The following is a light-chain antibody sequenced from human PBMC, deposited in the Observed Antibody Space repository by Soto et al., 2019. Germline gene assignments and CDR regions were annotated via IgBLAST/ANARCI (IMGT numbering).Light chain of an antibody. CDR1: QSVSSSY. J-gene: IGKJ4*01. Sequence: EFVLTQSPGTLSLSPGERATLSCRASQSVSSSYLAWYQQKPGQAPRILIYGASTRATGIPDRFSGSGSGTEFTLTISRLEPEDFALYYCQQYGSSPPLTFGGGTKVEIE. CDR2: GAS. V-gene: IGKV3-20*01. CDR3: QQYGSSPPLT.